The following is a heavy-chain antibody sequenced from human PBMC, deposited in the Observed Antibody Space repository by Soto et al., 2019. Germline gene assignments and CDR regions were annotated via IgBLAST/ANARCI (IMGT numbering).Heavy chain of an antibody. CDR2: ISGSGGST. V-gene: IGHV3-23*01. D-gene: IGHD3-3*01. CDR3: ATDLITIFGVVPYYFDY. CDR1: GFTFSSYA. J-gene: IGHJ4*02. Sequence: GGSLRLSCAASGFTFSSYAMSWVRQAPGKGLEWVAAISGSGGSTYYADSVKGRFTISRDNSKNTLYLQMNSLRAEDTAVYYCATDLITIFGVVPYYFDYWGQGTLVTVSS.